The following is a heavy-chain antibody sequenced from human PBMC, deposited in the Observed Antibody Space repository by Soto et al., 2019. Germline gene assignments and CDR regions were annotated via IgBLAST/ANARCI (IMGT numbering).Heavy chain of an antibody. J-gene: IGHJ6*02. V-gene: IGHV3-30-3*01. Sequence: QVQLVESGGGVVQPGRSLRLSCAASGFTFSSHAMNWVRQAPGKGLEWVAVISDEGGSKYYADFVKGRFTISRDNSKKTLYLQMNSLRPEDTAVYYCARDPRGCSTGTCYYDYYYYTMDVWGQGTTVTVSS. D-gene: IGHD2-15*01. CDR1: GFTFSSHA. CDR3: ARDPRGCSTGTCYYDYYYYTMDV. CDR2: ISDEGGSK.